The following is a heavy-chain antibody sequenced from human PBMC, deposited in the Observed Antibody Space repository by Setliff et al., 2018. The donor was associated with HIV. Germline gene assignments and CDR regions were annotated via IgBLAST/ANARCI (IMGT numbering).Heavy chain of an antibody. Sequence: SETLPLTCTVSGGSISSGGFYWYWIRQPAGKGLEWIGRIYTSGTTNYNPSLKSRVTISMDTSKSQFSLRLASVTAADTAVYYCAGQDIGAVPALGAFDIWDQGTMVTVSS. CDR1: GGSISSGGFY. V-gene: IGHV4-61*02. CDR2: IYTSGTT. CDR3: AGQDIGAVPALGAFDI. D-gene: IGHD2-2*01. J-gene: IGHJ3*02.